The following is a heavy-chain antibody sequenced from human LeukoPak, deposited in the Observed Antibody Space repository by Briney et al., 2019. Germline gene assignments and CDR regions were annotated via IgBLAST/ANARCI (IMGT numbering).Heavy chain of an antibody. CDR3: ARVFASGSQAYFYYMDV. CDR2: IYYSGST. V-gene: IGHV4-39*07. J-gene: IGHJ6*03. Sequence: SETLSLICTVSGGSISSSSYFWGWMRQPPGKGLEWIGSIYYSGSTNYNPYLKSRVTMSVDTSKNQFSLKVSSVTAADTAVYYCARVFASGSQAYFYYMDVWGKGTTVTISS. CDR1: GGSISSSSYF. D-gene: IGHD3-10*01.